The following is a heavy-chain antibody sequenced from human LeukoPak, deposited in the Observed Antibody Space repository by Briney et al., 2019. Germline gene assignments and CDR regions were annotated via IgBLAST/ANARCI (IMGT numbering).Heavy chain of an antibody. CDR2: ISYDGSTK. D-gene: IGHD5-24*01. J-gene: IGHJ4*02. Sequence: PGGSLRLSCAASGFTFSSYAMHWVRQAPGKGLERVAVISYDGSTKYYADSVKGRFTVSRDNSKNTLYLQMNSLRAEDTAVYYCARLEMASNYWGQGTLVTVSS. V-gene: IGHV3-30-3*01. CDR3: ARLEMASNY. CDR1: GFTFSSYA.